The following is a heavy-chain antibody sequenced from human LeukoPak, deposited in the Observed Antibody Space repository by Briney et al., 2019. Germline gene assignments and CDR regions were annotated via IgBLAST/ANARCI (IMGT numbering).Heavy chain of an antibody. CDR3: ARPQEEDGYNYNWAFDY. V-gene: IGHV1-18*01. CDR1: GYTFTSYS. D-gene: IGHD5-24*01. CDR2: ISGYNGNT. Sequence: GASVKVSCKTSGYTFTSYSINWVRQAPGQGLEWMGWISGYNGNTNYAQKLQGRVTTTTDTSTSTAYMELRSLRSDDTAVYYCARPQEEDGYNYNWAFDYWGQGTLVTVSS. J-gene: IGHJ4*02.